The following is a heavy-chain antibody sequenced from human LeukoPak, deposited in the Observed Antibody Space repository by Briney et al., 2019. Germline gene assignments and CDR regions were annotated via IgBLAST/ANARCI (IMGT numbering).Heavy chain of an antibody. J-gene: IGHJ5*02. CDR3: ARPHYYGSGSHIPLNWFDP. CDR2: IYYSGST. Sequence: SETLSLTCTVSGGSTSSSSYYWGWIRQPPGKGLEWIGSIYYSGSTYYNPSLKSRVTISVDTSKNQFSLKLSSVTAADTAVYYCARPHYYGSGSHIPLNWFDPWGQGTLVTVSS. CDR1: GGSTSSSSYY. V-gene: IGHV4-39*01. D-gene: IGHD3-10*01.